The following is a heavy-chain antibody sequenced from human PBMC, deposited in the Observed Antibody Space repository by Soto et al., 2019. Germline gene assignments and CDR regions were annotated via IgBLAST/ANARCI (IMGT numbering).Heavy chain of an antibody. D-gene: IGHD1-20*01. J-gene: IGHJ5*02. V-gene: IGHV1-18*01. CDR1: GYTFTSYG. Sequence: QVQLVQSGAEVKKPGSSVKVSCKASGYTFTSYGISWVRQSPGQGLEWMGWISAYNGNTNYAQKLQGRVTMTTDTSTSTAYMELRSLRSDDTAVYYCARDGSEWDNWNDGGMRFDPWGQGTLVTVSS. CDR2: ISAYNGNT. CDR3: ARDGSEWDNWNDGGMRFDP.